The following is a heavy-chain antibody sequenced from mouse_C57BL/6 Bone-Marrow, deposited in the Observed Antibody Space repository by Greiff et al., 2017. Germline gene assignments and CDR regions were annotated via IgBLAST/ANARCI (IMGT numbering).Heavy chain of an antibody. CDR1: GYSITSGYY. CDR2: ISYDGSN. CDR3: ARDMGYGSSYGFAY. Sequence: EVQVVESGPGLVKPSQSLSLTCSVTGYSITSGYYWNWIRQFPGNKLEWMGYISYDGSNNYNPSLKNRISITRDTSKNQFFLKLNAVTTEDTATYYCARDMGYGSSYGFAYWGQGTLVTVSA. V-gene: IGHV3-6*01. D-gene: IGHD1-1*01. J-gene: IGHJ3*01.